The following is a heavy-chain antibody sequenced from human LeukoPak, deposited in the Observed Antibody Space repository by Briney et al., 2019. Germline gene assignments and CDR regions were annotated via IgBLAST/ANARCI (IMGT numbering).Heavy chain of an antibody. CDR2: ISAYNGNT. D-gene: IGHD2-2*01. J-gene: IGHJ3*02. CDR3: ARGWVGYCSSTSCYPGAFDI. Sequence: ASVKVSCKASGYTFTSYGISWVRQALGQGLEWMGWISAYNGNTNYAQKLQGRVTMTTDTSTSTAYMELRSLRSDDTAVYYCARGWVGYCSSTSCYPGAFDIWGQGTMVTVSS. V-gene: IGHV1-18*01. CDR1: GYTFTSYG.